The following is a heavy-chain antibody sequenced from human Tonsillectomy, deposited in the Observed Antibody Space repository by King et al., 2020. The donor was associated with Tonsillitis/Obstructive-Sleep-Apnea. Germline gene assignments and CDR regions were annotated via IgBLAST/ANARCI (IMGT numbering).Heavy chain of an antibody. D-gene: IGHD2/OR15-2a*01. CDR3: ARRVVSSTTHSFDY. CDR2: IYPGDSDT. V-gene: IGHV5-51*01. J-gene: IGHJ4*02. CDR1: GYSFYNYW. Sequence: VQLVESGAEVKKPGESLKISCQGSGYSFYNYWIGWVRQMPGKGLEWMGIIYPGDSDTRYSPSFQGQVTISADKSISTAYLQGSSLKASDTAIYYCARRVVSSTTHSFDYWGQGTLVTVSS.